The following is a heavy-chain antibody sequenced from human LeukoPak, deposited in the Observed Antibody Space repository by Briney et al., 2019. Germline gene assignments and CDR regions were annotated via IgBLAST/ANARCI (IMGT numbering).Heavy chain of an antibody. CDR3: ARGSGEAYYFDY. CDR1: GYTFTSFH. J-gene: IGHJ4*02. D-gene: IGHD2-15*01. Sequence: ASVKVSCKASGYTFTSFHMHWARQAPGQGLEWMGIINPSGGSANYAQKFQGRVTITADESTSTAYMELSSLRSEDTAVYYCARGSGEAYYFDYWGQGTLVTVSS. V-gene: IGHV1-46*01. CDR2: INPSGGSA.